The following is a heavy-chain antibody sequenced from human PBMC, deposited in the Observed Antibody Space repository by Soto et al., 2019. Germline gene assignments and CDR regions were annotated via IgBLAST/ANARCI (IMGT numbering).Heavy chain of an antibody. CDR2: IIPILGIA. D-gene: IGHD6-19*01. J-gene: IGHJ4*02. V-gene: IGHV1-69*08. Sequence: QVQLVQSGAEVKKPGSSVKVSCKASGGTFSSYTISWVRQAPGQGLEWMGRIIPILGIANYAQKFQGRVTITADKSTSTAYMELSSLRSEDTAVYYCAREGGSGGYGYWGQGTLVTVSS. CDR3: AREGGSGGYGY. CDR1: GGTFSSYT.